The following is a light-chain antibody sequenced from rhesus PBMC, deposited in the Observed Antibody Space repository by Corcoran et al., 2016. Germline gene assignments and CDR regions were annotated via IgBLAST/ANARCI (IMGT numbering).Light chain of an antibody. J-gene: IGKJ1*01. CDR2: KAS. V-gene: IGKV1-22*01. Sequence: DIQMTQSPSSLSASVGDTVTITCRASQSISSWLAWYQQKPGKAPKLLIYKASSLQSGVPSRFRGSGSGTDCTLTVSGLQPEEFATYYCLQYSSSPRTFGQGTKGEIK. CDR3: LQYSSSPRT. CDR1: QSISSW.